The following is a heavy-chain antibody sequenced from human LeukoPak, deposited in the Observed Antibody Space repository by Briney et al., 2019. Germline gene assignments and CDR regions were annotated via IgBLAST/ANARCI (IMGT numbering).Heavy chain of an antibody. CDR3: ARLGLRIDAHSIPDY. Sequence: SETLSLTCTVSGGSLSGFYWSWVRQPPGEGLECIGYIHYSGSTNYVPSLKSRARISLDTSKNQFSLSLNSVTAADTAVYYCARLGLRIDAHSIPDYWGLGTLVSVSS. D-gene: IGHD2-21*01. J-gene: IGHJ4*02. V-gene: IGHV4-59*08. CDR1: GGSLSGFY. CDR2: IHYSGST.